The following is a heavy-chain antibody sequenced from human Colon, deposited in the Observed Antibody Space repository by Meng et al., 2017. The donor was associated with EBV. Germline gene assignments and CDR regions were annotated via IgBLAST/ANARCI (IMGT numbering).Heavy chain of an antibody. CDR2: INHCVTY. CDR1: GGSLGCYY. D-gene: IGHD7-27*01. V-gene: IGHV4-34*01. Sequence: QVQLQEEGAGLGEALGTLCRTFGLSGGSLGCYYWGLSRQTAGKGLEWSGEINHCVTYNYSPSLKSRVTIAVDRTNKQFSLRLSYVTAEDMAVYYCARGWGVIKGLVTWFDSWGQGTLVTVSS. J-gene: IGHJ5*01. CDR3: ARGWGVIKGLVTWFDS.